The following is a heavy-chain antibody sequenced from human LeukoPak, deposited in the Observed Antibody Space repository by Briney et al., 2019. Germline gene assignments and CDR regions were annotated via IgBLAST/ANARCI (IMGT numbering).Heavy chain of an antibody. Sequence: GGSLTLSCAASGFSFSSYGMSWFRQAPGKGLVWVSRINSDGSSTSYADSVKGRFTISRDNAKNTLYLQMNSLRAEDTAVYYCARGWIGSRGEVIAVAESRVRVAGDYYYGMDVWGQGTTVTVSS. J-gene: IGHJ6*02. V-gene: IGHV3-74*01. CDR1: GFSFSSYG. CDR2: INSDGSST. D-gene: IGHD6-19*01. CDR3: ARGWIGSRGEVIAVAESRVRVAGDYYYGMDV.